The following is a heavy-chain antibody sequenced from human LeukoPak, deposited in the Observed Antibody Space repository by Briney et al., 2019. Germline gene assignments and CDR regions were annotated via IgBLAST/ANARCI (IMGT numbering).Heavy chain of an antibody. CDR1: GGSFSGYY. V-gene: IGHV4-34*01. D-gene: IGHD3-22*01. CDR2: INHSGST. J-gene: IGHJ5*02. CDR3: ARGRYYYDSSGRNWFDP. Sequence: SETLSLTCAVYGGSFSGYYWSWIRQPPGKGLEWIGEINHSGSTNYNPSLKSRVTISVDTSKNQFSLKLSSVTAADTAVYYCARGRYYYDSSGRNWFDPWGQGTLVTVSS.